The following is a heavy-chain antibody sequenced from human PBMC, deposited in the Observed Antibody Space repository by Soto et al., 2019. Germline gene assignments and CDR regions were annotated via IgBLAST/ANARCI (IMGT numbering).Heavy chain of an antibody. CDR3: AKGHDILTGYYYNWFDP. J-gene: IGHJ5*02. D-gene: IGHD3-9*01. V-gene: IGHV3-64*01. CDR1: GFTLSGYA. CDR2: ISTNGVGT. Sequence: GGSLRLSCAASGFTLSGYAMDWVRQAPGKGLEYVSGISTNGVGTYYANSVKGRFTISRDNSKNTLYLQMNSLRAEDTAVYYCAKGHDILTGYYYNWFDPWGQGTLVTVSS.